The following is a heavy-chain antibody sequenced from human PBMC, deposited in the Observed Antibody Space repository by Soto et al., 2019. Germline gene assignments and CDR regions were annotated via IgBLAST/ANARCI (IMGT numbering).Heavy chain of an antibody. Sequence: EVQLVESGGDLVQRGGSLRLSCVASGFTFSVYSMNWVRQAPGKGLEWFSYITSDTKTIKYADSVKGRFTISRDNHKNSVYLQMNSLSDEDTAVYYCARSVEGHFDYWGQGTVVTVSS. V-gene: IGHV3-48*02. CDR3: ARSVEGHFDY. J-gene: IGHJ4*02. CDR1: GFTFSVYS. D-gene: IGHD6-19*01. CDR2: ITSDTKTI.